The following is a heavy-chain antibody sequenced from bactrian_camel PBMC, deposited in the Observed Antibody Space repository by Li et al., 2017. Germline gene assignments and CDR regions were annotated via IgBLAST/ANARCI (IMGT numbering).Heavy chain of an antibody. CDR2: IGDNKI. V-gene: IGHV3S53*01. D-gene: IGHD1*01. CDR1: GLTDSSRC. J-gene: IGHJ4*01. CDR3: VAERPWEMGTCADNY. Sequence: HVQLVESGGGSVQAGGSLRLSCTASGLTDSSRCMGWFRQAPGKEREAVAYIGDNKIIYADSVKGRFTLSQDNAKAPTIMLTLQMDSLYTEDTAMYYCVAERPWEMGTCADNYWGQGTQVTVS.